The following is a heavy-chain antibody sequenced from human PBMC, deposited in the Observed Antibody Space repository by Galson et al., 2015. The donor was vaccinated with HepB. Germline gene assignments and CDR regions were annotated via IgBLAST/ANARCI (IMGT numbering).Heavy chain of an antibody. V-gene: IGHV1-69*04. D-gene: IGHD4-23*01. Sequence: SVKVSCKASGGTFSSYAISWVRQAPGQGLEWMGRIIPILGIANYAQKFQGRVTITADKSTSTAYMELSSLRSEDTAVYYCARALPNDHGGTLFDYWGQGTLVTVSS. CDR1: GGTFSSYA. CDR2: IIPILGIA. J-gene: IGHJ4*02. CDR3: ARALPNDHGGTLFDY.